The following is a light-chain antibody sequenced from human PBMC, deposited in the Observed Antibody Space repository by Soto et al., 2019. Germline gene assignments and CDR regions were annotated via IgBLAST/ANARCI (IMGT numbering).Light chain of an antibody. J-gene: IGKJ5*01. Sequence: EIVMTQSQATLSVSPGEGATLSCRASQSVSSNLAWYQQKPGQAPSLLXYGASTRATGIPGRFSGSGSGTELTLTISSLQSEDFAVYYCQHYNNWPPITFGQGTRLEIK. CDR2: GAS. CDR3: QHYNNWPPIT. V-gene: IGKV3-15*01. CDR1: QSVSSN.